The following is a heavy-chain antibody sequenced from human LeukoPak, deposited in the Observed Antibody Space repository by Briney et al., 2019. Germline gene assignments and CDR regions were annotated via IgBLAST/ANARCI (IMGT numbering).Heavy chain of an antibody. V-gene: IGHV3-74*01. CDR3: ARERIHYDV. CDR2: ITSDAPDT. J-gene: IGHJ4*02. CDR1: GFTGIPFL. D-gene: IGHD3-22*01. Sequence: PWGSLSLTFGGPGFTGIPFLIRFYCKAPGKGLVWISRITSDAPDTKYADSFKGRFTISRNTAMNMLYLQMNSLRVYDTALYYFARERIHYDVWGKGTMVTVSS.